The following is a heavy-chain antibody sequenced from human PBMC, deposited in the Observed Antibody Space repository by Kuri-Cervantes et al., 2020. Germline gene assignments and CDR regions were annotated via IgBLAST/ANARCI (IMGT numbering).Heavy chain of an antibody. D-gene: IGHD2-2*01. CDR1: GYSISSGYY. Sequence: SETLSLTCTVSGYSISSGYYWGWIRQPPGKGLEWIGSIYHSGSTYYNPSLKSRVTISVDTSKNQFSLKPSSVTAADTAVYYCARGLVVVPAARKVGAFDIWGQGTMVTVSS. CDR3: ARGLVVVPAARKVGAFDI. CDR2: IYHSGST. V-gene: IGHV4-38-2*02. J-gene: IGHJ3*02.